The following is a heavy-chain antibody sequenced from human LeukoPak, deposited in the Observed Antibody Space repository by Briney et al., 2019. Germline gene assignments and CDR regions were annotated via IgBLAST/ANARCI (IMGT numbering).Heavy chain of an antibody. Sequence: PSETLSLTCTVSGGSISSYYWSWIRQPPGKGLEWIGYIYYSGSTNYNPSLKSRVTISVDTSKNQFSLKLSSVTAADTALYYCARARINWFDPWGQGTLVTVSS. CDR3: ARARINWFDP. J-gene: IGHJ5*02. V-gene: IGHV4-59*01. CDR1: GGSISSYY. CDR2: IYYSGST. D-gene: IGHD3-16*01.